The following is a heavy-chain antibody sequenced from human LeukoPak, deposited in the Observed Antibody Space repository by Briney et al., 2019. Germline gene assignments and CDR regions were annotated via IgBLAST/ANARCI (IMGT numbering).Heavy chain of an antibody. Sequence: ASVKVSCKASGYTFTSYYMHWVRQAPGQGLEWMGIINPSGGSTSYAQKFQGRVTMTRDTSTSTVYMELSSLRSEDTAVYYCARDLIEDYGGNSDFDYWGQGTLVTVSS. CDR1: GYTFTSYY. D-gene: IGHD4-23*01. V-gene: IGHV1-46*01. CDR2: INPSGGST. J-gene: IGHJ4*02. CDR3: ARDLIEDYGGNSDFDY.